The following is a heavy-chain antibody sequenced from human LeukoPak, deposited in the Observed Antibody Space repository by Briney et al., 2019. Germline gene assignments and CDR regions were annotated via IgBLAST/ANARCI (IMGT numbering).Heavy chain of an antibody. D-gene: IGHD1-20*01. CDR3: AKDISGTPYFDY. CDR2: ISGSGGST. V-gene: IGHV3-23*01. J-gene: IGHJ4*02. CDR1: GFTFSSYA. Sequence: QPGGSLRLSCAASGFTFSSYAMSWVRQAPGKGLEWVSAISGSGGSTYYADSVKGRFTISRDNSKNTLYLQMNSLRAEDTAVHYCAKDISGTPYFDYWGQGTLVTVSS.